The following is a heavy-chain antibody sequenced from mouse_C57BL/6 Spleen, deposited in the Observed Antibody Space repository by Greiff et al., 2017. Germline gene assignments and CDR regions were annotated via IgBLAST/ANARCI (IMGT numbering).Heavy chain of an antibody. J-gene: IGHJ3*01. V-gene: IGHV1-59*01. CDR1: GYTFTSYW. CDR3: ARGDDYGAGFAD. Sequence: QVQLQQPGAELVRPGTSVKLSCKASGYTFTSYWMPWVKQRPGQGREWIGVIDPSDSYTNYNQKFKGKATLTVDTSSSTAYMQLSSLTSEDSAVYYCARGDDYGAGFADWGQGTRVTVSA. D-gene: IGHD2-4*01. CDR2: IDPSDSYT.